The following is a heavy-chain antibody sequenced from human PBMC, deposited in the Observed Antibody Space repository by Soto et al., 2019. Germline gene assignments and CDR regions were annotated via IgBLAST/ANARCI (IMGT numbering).Heavy chain of an antibody. Sequence: QLPLQESGPRLVKPSETLSLTCSVSGGSIRGSDDYWGWIRQSPGKGLEYIGSVFYTGSAYYNPSFKSRVSIVADTSTNRFFLNLKSVTATDTGVYYCAKTPTGYYDSWGQGILVTVSS. D-gene: IGHD2-8*02. J-gene: IGHJ4*02. CDR2: VFYTGSA. V-gene: IGHV4-39*02. CDR1: GGSIRGSDDY. CDR3: AKTPTGYYDS.